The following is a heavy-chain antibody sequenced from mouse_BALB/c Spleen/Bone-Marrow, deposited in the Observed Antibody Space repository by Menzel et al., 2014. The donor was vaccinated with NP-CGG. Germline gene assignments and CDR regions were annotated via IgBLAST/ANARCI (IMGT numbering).Heavy chain of an antibody. V-gene: IGHV7-3*02. J-gene: IGHJ3*01. CDR1: GLTFTDYY. CDR2: IRNKANGYTT. D-gene: IGHD2-1*01. Sequence: EVQVVESGGGLVQPGGSLRLSCAPSGLTFTDYYMSWVRQPPGKALEWLGFIRNKANGYTTEYSASVKGRFTISRNNSQSILYLQMNALRAEDSATYYCARDCGNYVRFAYWGQGTLVTVAA. CDR3: ARDCGNYVRFAY.